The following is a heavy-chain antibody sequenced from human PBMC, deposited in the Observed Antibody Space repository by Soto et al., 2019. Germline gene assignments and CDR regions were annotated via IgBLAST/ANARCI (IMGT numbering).Heavy chain of an antibody. D-gene: IGHD4-4*01. CDR2: IIPIFGTA. CDR1: GGTFSSYA. J-gene: IGHJ4*02. CDR3: ARDGGVYDYSPFDY. V-gene: IGHV1-69*12. Sequence: QVQLVQSGAEVKKPGSSVKVSCKASGGTFSSYAISWVRQAPGQGLEWMGGIIPIFGTADYAPKFQGRVTITAHESTSAAYRELSSLRSEATAVYYCARDGGVYDYSPFDYWGQGTLVTVSS.